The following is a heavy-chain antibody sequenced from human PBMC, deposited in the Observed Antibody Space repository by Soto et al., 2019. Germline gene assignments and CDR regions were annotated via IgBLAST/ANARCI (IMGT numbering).Heavy chain of an antibody. Sequence: PSETLSLTCTVSGGSISSSSYYWGWIRQPPGKGLEWIGSIYYSGSTYYNPSLKSRVTISVDTSKNQFSLKLSSVTAADTAVYYCARRPMGQEFDYWGQGTLVTVSS. J-gene: IGHJ4*02. CDR3: ARRPMGQEFDY. D-gene: IGHD3-10*01. CDR2: IYYSGST. V-gene: IGHV4-39*01. CDR1: GGSISSSSYY.